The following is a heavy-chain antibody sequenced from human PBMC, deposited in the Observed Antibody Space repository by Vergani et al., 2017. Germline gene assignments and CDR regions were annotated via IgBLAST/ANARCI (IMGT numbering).Heavy chain of an antibody. CDR2: VYPSGTT. J-gene: IGHJ6*02. CDR3: ARRVDSSGYYWSYYYYGMDV. CDR1: GVSMQSGSFY. Sequence: QVQLHESGPGLVKPSETLSLICSVSGVSMQSGSFYWTWIRQTAERRLEWMGRVYPSGTTNYNPSLKSRVTISVDTSKNQFSLKLSSVTAADTAVYYCARRVDSSGYYWSYYYYGMDVWGQGTTVTVSS. V-gene: IGHV4-61*02. D-gene: IGHD3-22*01.